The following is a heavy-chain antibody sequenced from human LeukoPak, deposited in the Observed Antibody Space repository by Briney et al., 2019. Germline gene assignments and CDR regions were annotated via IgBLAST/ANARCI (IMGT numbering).Heavy chain of an antibody. J-gene: IGHJ4*02. CDR1: GYTFTSYS. CDR2: INTVNP. Sequence: ASVKVSCEASGYTFTSYSINWVRQAPGQGLEWMGWINTVNPRYAQGFTGRFVFSLDTSVSTAYLQISSLKAEDTAAYYCSRDDSSGWHWGQGTLVTVSS. D-gene: IGHD6-19*01. CDR3: SRDDSSGWH. V-gene: IGHV7-4-1*02.